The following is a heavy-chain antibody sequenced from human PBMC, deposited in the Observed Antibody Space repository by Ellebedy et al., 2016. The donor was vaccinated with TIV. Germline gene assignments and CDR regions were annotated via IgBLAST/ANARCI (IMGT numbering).Heavy chain of an antibody. Sequence: SETLSLXXTVSGGSINSDTHYWSWIRQRPGKGLEWIGYIYYSGSTYYNPSLKSRVTISIDTSNNQFSLKMTSVTAADTAVYYCARIVAGSGTYGVDYWGQGTLVTVSS. CDR1: GGSINSDTHY. CDR2: IYYSGST. D-gene: IGHD3-10*01. CDR3: ARIVAGSGTYGVDY. V-gene: IGHV4-31*03. J-gene: IGHJ4*01.